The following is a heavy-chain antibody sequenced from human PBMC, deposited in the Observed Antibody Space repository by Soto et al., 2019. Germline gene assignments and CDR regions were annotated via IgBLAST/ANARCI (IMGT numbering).Heavy chain of an antibody. J-gene: IGHJ5*02. V-gene: IGHV4-59*01. CDR1: GGSISTFH. CDR3: ARGRIIGP. CDR2: IYYSGST. Sequence: SETLSLTCTVTGGSISTFHWNWIRQPPGKGLEWIGYIYYSGSTNYNPSLKSRVTISVDTSKNQSSLKLNSVTAADTAVYYCARGRIIGPWGRGALVTVSS. D-gene: IGHD2-15*01.